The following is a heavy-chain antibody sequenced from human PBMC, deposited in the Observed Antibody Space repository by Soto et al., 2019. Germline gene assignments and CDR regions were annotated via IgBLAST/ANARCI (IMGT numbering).Heavy chain of an antibody. V-gene: IGHV3-30-3*01. CDR3: ARSWNPTGGMDV. CDR2: ISYDGSNK. J-gene: IGHJ6*02. D-gene: IGHD1-1*01. CDR1: GFTFSSYA. Sequence: VGSLRLSCAASGFTFSSYAMHWVRQAPGKGLEWVAVISYDGSNKYYADSVKGRFTISRDNSKNTLYLQMNSLRAEDTAVYYCARSWNPTGGMDVWGQGTTVTVSS.